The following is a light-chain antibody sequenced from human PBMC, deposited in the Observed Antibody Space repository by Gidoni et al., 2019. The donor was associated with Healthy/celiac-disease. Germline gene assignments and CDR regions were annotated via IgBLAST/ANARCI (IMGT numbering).Light chain of an antibody. CDR2: DAS. J-gene: IGKJ4*01. Sequence: DIQMTQSPSSLSASVGDRVTITCQASQDISNYLNWYQQKPGKDPKLLIYDASNLETGVPSRFSGSGSGTDFTCTISSLQPEDIATYYCQQYDTLPLTFGGGTKVEIK. CDR3: QQYDTLPLT. CDR1: QDISNY. V-gene: IGKV1-33*01.